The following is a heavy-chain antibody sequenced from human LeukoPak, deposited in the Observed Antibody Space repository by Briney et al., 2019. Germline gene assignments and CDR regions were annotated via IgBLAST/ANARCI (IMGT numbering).Heavy chain of an antibody. CDR1: GFTFSSYA. J-gene: IGHJ3*02. Sequence: GGSLRLSCAASGFTFSSYAMHWVRQAPGKGLEWVAVISYDGSNKDYADSVKGRFTISRDNSKNTLYLQMNSLRAEDTAVYYCAREYSSSWYGWGNDAFDIWGQGTMVTVSS. CDR3: AREYSSSWYGWGNDAFDI. V-gene: IGHV3-30*04. CDR2: ISYDGSNK. D-gene: IGHD6-13*01.